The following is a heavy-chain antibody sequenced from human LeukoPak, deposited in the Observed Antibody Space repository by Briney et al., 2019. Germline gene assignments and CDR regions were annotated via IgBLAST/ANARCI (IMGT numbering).Heavy chain of an antibody. D-gene: IGHD4-17*01. J-gene: IGHJ4*02. V-gene: IGHV4-61*02. CDR2: IYTSGST. CDR3: ARETDGDYPYYFDY. Sequence: SETLSLTCTVSGGSISSGSYYWSWIRQPAGKGLEWIGRIYTSGSTNYNPSLKSRVTISVDTSKNQFSLKLSSVTAADTAVYYCARETDGDYPYYFDYWGQGTLATVSS. CDR1: GGSISSGSYY.